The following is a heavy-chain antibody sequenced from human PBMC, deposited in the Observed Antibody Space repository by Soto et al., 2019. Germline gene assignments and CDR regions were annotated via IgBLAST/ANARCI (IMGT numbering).Heavy chain of an antibody. CDR3: ARPSRAVVSNWFDP. J-gene: IGHJ5*02. CDR1: GGSVSSDSYY. Sequence: SETLSLTCSVSGGSVSSDSYYWTWIRHTPGKGLEWIGSIHYSGHTNYNPSLKGRVTLSVDTSKNQFSLQLSSVTAADTAVYYCARPSRAVVSNWFDPWGQGTLVTVPQ. D-gene: IGHD2-15*01. CDR2: IHYSGHT. V-gene: IGHV4-61*01.